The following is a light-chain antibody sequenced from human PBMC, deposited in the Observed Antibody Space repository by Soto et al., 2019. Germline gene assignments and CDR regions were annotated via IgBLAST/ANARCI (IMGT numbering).Light chain of an antibody. V-gene: IGLV2-11*01. CDR1: SSDVGGYNY. CDR3: CSYAGSYTLV. Sequence: QSALTQPRSVSGSPGQSVTISRTGTSSDVGGYNYVSWYLQHPGKAPKLMIYDVSKRPSGVPDRFSGSKSGNTASLTISGLQAEDEADYYCCSYAGSYTLVFGGGTKLTVL. CDR2: DVS. J-gene: IGLJ2*01.